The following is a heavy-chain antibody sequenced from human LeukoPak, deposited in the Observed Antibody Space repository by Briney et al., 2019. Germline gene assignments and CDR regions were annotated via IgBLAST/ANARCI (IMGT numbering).Heavy chain of an antibody. D-gene: IGHD1-26*01. Sequence: RAGGSLRLSCAASGFTFSSYGMHWVRRAPGKGLEWVSSISSSSSYIYYADSVKGRFTISRDNAKNSLYLQMNSLRAEDTAVYYCARSPGSFWNFDYWGQGTLVTVSS. CDR1: GFTFSSYG. CDR2: ISSSSSYI. V-gene: IGHV3-21*01. J-gene: IGHJ4*02. CDR3: ARSPGSFWNFDY.